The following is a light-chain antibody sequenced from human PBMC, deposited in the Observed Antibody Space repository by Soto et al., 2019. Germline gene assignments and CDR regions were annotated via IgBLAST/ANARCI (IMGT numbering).Light chain of an antibody. CDR1: QNISVW. Sequence: DIQMTQSPSTLSASVGDGVTITCRASQNISVWLAWYQQRPGKAPKFLIYDASSLETGVPSRFSGSGSGTEFTLTIRSLQPDDFATYYCQQYDSSSPTFGKVTKLEIK. V-gene: IGKV1-5*01. CDR2: DAS. J-gene: IGKJ2*01. CDR3: QQYDSSSPT.